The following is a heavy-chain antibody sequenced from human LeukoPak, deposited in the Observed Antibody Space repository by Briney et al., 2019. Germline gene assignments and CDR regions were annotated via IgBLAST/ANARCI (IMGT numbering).Heavy chain of an antibody. CDR3: ARDRYYASSGQGFDP. CDR1: GFTVSSNY. J-gene: IGHJ5*02. D-gene: IGHD3-22*01. Sequence: GGSLRLSCAASGFTVSSNYMSWVRQAPGKGLEWVSVIYSGGNTYYADSVKGRFTISRDNSKNTLYLQMNSLRAEDTAVYYCARDRYYASSGQGFDPWGQGTLVTVSS. CDR2: IYSGGNT. V-gene: IGHV3-53*01.